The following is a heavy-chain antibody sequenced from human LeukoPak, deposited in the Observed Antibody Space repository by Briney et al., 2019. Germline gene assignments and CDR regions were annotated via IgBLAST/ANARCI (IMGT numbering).Heavy chain of an antibody. J-gene: IGHJ6*03. CDR1: GFTFSSYS. CDR3: ARDLYSYGSYYMDV. D-gene: IGHD5-18*01. Sequence: GGSLRLSCAASGFTFSSYSMNWVRQAPGKGLEWVSSVSSSSVYIYYADSADGRFTISRDNAKNSLYLQMNSLRAEDTAVYYCARDLYSYGSYYMDVWGKGTTVTVSS. CDR2: VSSSSVYI. V-gene: IGHV3-21*01.